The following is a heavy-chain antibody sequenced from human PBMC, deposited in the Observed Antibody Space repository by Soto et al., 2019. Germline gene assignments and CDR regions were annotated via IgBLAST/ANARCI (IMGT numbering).Heavy chain of an antibody. CDR1: GYTLTSYG. CDR3: ARDKQWLVYYYYGMDV. V-gene: IGHV1-18*01. Sequence: GGSVKVSCKASGYTLTSYGISWVRQAPGQGLEWMGWISAYNGNTNYAQKLQGRVTMTTDTSTSTAYMELRSLRSDDTAVYYCARDKQWLVYYYYGMDVWGQGTTVTVSS. D-gene: IGHD6-19*01. CDR2: ISAYNGNT. J-gene: IGHJ6*02.